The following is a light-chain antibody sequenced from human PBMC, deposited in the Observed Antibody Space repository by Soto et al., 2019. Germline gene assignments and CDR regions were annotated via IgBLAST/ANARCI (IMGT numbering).Light chain of an antibody. CDR3: SSYTTSNSLVV. Sequence: QFALTQPASVSGSPGQSITISCTGTSSDVGGHDYVSWYQEHPGKAPKLMIFEVSNRPSGVSNRFSGSKSGNTASLTISGLQAEDEADYYCSSYTTSNSLVVFGGGTKLTVL. CDR2: EVS. V-gene: IGLV2-14*01. CDR1: SSDVGGHDY. J-gene: IGLJ2*01.